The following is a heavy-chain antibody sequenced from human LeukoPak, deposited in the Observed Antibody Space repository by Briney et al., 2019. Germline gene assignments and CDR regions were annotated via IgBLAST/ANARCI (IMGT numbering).Heavy chain of an antibody. V-gene: IGHV3-11*04. D-gene: IGHD5-18*01. CDR1: GFTFRDYY. J-gene: IGHJ4*02. Sequence: GGSLRLSXAASGFTFRDYYMSWIRQAPGKGLEWVSYISSSGSTIYYADSVKGRFTISRDNAKNSLYLQMNSLRAEDTAVYYCAGSSGYSYGYIDYWGQGTLVTVSS. CDR2: ISSSGSTI. CDR3: AGSSGYSYGYIDY.